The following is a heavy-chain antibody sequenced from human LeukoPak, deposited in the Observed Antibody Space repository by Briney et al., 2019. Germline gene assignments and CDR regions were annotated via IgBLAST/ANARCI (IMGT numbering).Heavy chain of an antibody. CDR2: IIPIFGTA. CDR3: ARARGILRDAAAGTWNY. Sequence: SVKVSCKASGYTFTGYYMHWVRQAPGQGLEWMGGIIPIFGTANYAQKFQGRVTITTDESTSTAYMELSSLRSEDTAVYYCARARGILRDAAAGTWNYWGQGTLVTVSS. V-gene: IGHV1-69*05. CDR1: GYTFTGYY. D-gene: IGHD6-13*01. J-gene: IGHJ4*02.